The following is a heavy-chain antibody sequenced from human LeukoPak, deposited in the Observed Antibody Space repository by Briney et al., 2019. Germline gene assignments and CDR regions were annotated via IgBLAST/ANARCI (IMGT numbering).Heavy chain of an antibody. CDR1: GGSISSSSYY. J-gene: IGHJ4*02. V-gene: IGHV4-39*07. Sequence: SETLSLTCTVSGGSISSSSYYWGWIRQPPGKGLEWIGSIYYSGSTYYNPSLKSRVTISVDTSKNQFSLKLSSVTAADTAVYYCARDPPVVPAAGWGQGTLVTVSS. D-gene: IGHD2-2*01. CDR3: ARDPPVVPAAG. CDR2: IYYSGST.